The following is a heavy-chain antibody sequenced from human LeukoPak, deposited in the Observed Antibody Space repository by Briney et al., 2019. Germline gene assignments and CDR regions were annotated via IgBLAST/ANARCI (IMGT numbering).Heavy chain of an antibody. CDR1: GFTFSDYY. V-gene: IGHV3-11*01. CDR3: ARHLYSSSWYGDFQH. D-gene: IGHD6-13*01. J-gene: IGHJ1*01. CDR2: ISSSGSTI. Sequence: GGSLRLSCAASGFTFSDYYMSWIRQAPGKGLEWVSYISSSGSTIYYADSVKGRFTISRDSAKNSLYLQMNSLRAEDTAVYYCARHLYSSSWYGDFQHWGQGTLVTVSS.